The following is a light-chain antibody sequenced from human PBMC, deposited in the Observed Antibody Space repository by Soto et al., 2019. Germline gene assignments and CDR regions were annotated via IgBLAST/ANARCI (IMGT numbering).Light chain of an antibody. CDR1: QGVSNNY. J-gene: IGKJ5*01. CDR2: GAY. V-gene: IGKV3-20*01. Sequence: ELVLTQSPGTLSLSPGDSATLSCRASQGVSNNYLAWYQQKPGQAPRLLIYGAYNRATGIPDRFSGSGSGTDFTLTISSLQSEDFAVYYCQQYNNWPPITCGQGTRLEIK. CDR3: QQYNNWPPIT.